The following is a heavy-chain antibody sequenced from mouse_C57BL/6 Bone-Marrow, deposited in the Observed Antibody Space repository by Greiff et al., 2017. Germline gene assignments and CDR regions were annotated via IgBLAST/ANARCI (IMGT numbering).Heavy chain of an antibody. CDR1: GYTFTSYW. V-gene: IGHV1-50*01. CDR3: ARCYYFDY. J-gene: IGHJ2*01. CDR2: IDPSDSYT. Sequence: QVQLQQPGAELVKPGASVKLSCKASGYTFTSYWMQWVKQRPGQGLEWIGEIDPSDSYTNYNQKFKGKATLTVDTSSSTAYMQLSSLTSEDSAVYYCARCYYFDYWGKGTTHPVST.